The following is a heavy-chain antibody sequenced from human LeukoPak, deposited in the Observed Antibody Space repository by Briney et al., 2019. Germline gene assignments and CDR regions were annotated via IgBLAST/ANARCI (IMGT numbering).Heavy chain of an antibody. V-gene: IGHV3-30*18. CDR2: ISYDGSNK. Sequence: GGSLRLSCAASGFTFSNYGMHWVRQAPGKALEWVAVISYDGSNKYYADSLKGRFTISRDNSKNTLYLQMNSLRAEDTAVYYCAKDKIVGSTGWYYFDYWGQGTLVTVSS. CDR3: AKDKIVGSTGWYYFDY. J-gene: IGHJ4*02. D-gene: IGHD6-19*01. CDR1: GFTFSNYG.